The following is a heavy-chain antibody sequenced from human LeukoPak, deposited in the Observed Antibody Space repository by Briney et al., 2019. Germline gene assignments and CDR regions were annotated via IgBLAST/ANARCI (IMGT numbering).Heavy chain of an antibody. D-gene: IGHD3-10*01. CDR2: ISGSGGST. J-gene: IGHJ6*02. CDR3: AKDQRAINYYYGMDV. CDR1: GFTFSSYA. Sequence: GGSLRLSCAASGFTFSSYAMSWVRQAPGKGLEWVSAISGSGGSTYYADSVKGRFTISRDNSKNTLYLQMNSLRAEDTAVYYCAKDQRAINYYYGMDVWAKGPRSPSP. V-gene: IGHV3-23*01.